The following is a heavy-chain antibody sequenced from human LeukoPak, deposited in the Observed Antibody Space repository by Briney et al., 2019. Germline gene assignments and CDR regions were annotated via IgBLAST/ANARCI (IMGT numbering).Heavy chain of an antibody. Sequence: SETLSLTCTVSGGSISSYYWSWVRQPAGKGLEWIGRIYTSGSTNYNPSLKSRVTMSVDTSKNQFSLKLSSVTAADTAVYYRATYCSSTSCYVTFDIWGQGTMVTVSS. CDR2: IYTSGST. CDR1: GGSISSYY. CDR3: ATYCSSTSCYVTFDI. D-gene: IGHD2-2*01. V-gene: IGHV4-4*07. J-gene: IGHJ3*02.